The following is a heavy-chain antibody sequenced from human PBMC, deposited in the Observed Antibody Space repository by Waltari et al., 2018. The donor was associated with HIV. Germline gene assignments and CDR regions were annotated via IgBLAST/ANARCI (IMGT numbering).Heavy chain of an antibody. J-gene: IGHJ4*02. Sequence: QVQLVQSGAEVEKPGASVKVSCKASGYTFTDYYIHWVRQAPGQGLEWMGRINPTSGGPNYAQKFQGRVTMTRDTSISTAYMELSTLISDDTAVYYWASGTYYELKQTLWGQGTLVTVSS. D-gene: IGHD1-26*01. CDR2: INPTSGGP. V-gene: IGHV1-2*06. CDR3: ASGTYYELKQTL. CDR1: GYTFTDYY.